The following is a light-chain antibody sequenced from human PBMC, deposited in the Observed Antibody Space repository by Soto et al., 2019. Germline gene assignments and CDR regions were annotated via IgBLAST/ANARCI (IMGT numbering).Light chain of an antibody. CDR2: AES. CDR3: NQNYSAQLN. CDR1: QSIRSY. Sequence: DIQITQSPSSLSSSVGDRVTITCRSSQSIRSYLNWYQHKPGKAPKLLIYAESSLQSGVPSRFSGSESGKDLPFTIRRMQPQDFETYYCNQNYSAQLNFGGGKKVDIK. J-gene: IGKJ4*01. V-gene: IGKV1-39*01.